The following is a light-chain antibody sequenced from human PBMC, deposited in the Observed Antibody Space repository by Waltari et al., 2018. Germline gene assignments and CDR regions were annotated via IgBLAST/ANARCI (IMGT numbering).Light chain of an antibody. V-gene: IGKV3-20*01. CDR2: GTS. CDR1: QSVSSSY. CDR3: QQYGRSPPYT. J-gene: IGKJ2*01. Sequence: EIVFTQSPGTLSLSPGERATLSCRASQSVSSSYLAWYQQKPGQAPRLLIYGTSSRATGIPVRFSGSGSGTDFILTISRLEPEDFAVYYCQQYGRSPPYTFGQGTKLEIK.